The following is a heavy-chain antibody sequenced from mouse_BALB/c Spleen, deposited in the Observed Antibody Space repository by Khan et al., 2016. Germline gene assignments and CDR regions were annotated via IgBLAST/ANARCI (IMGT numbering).Heavy chain of an antibody. Sequence: EVQLQESGPELVKPGASVKVSCKASGYTFTSYNMYWVKQSHGKNLEWIGYIDPYNGSTSYNQKFKGKATLTVDKSSSTAYMHLNSLTSEDSAVYYCARDLLWYAMDYWGQGTSVTVSS. J-gene: IGHJ4*01. D-gene: IGHD2-1*01. CDR3: ARDLLWYAMDY. CDR1: GYTFTSYN. V-gene: IGHV1S135*01. CDR2: IDPYNGST.